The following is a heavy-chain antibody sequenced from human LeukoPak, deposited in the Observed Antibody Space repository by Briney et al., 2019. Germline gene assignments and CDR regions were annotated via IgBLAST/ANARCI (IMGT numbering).Heavy chain of an antibody. D-gene: IGHD2-2*01. V-gene: IGHV3-11*01. Sequence: PGGSLRLSCAVSGFTFSDHYMTWIRQAPGKGLEYISYLSNTGSDISYADSVKGRFSISRDNAKNSLYLQMNSLRAEDTAVYYCARDSALVGYCSGTSCYESYWGQGTLVTVSS. J-gene: IGHJ4*02. CDR3: ARDSALVGYCSGTSCYESY. CDR1: GFTFSDHY. CDR2: LSNTGSDI.